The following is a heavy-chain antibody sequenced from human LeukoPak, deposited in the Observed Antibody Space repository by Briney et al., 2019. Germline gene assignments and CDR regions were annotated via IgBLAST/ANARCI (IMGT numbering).Heavy chain of an antibody. CDR1: GYSISSGYY. V-gene: IGHV4-38-2*02. CDR3: ARDHGGIVGAGFDP. D-gene: IGHD1-26*01. CDR2: IYHSGST. Sequence: SETLSLTCTVSGYSISSGYYWGWIRQPPGKGLEWIGSIYHSGSTYYNPSLKSRVTISVDTSKNQFSLKLSSVTAADTAVYYCARDHGGIVGAGFDPWGHGTLVTVSS. J-gene: IGHJ5*02.